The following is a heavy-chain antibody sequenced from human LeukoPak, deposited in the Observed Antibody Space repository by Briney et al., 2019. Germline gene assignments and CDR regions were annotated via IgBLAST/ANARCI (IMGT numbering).Heavy chain of an antibody. Sequence: GGSLRLSCAASGFTFSSYNMNWVRQAPGKGLEWVSFISSSSSHIYYADSVKGRFTISRDNAKNSLYLQMNSLRAEDTAVYYCARDPRHYGSGTYYNERAQGIDYWGQGTLVTVSS. J-gene: IGHJ4*02. CDR1: GFTFSSYN. D-gene: IGHD3-10*01. V-gene: IGHV3-21*01. CDR3: ARDPRHYGSGTYYNERAQGIDY. CDR2: ISSSSSHI.